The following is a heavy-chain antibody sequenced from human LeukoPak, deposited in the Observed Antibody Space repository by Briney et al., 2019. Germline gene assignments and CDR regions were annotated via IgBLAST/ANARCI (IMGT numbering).Heavy chain of an antibody. CDR3: ARLGYCGAGTCPGYFGN. J-gene: IGHJ4*02. Sequence: ASVKVSCKASGYTFISYGISWVRQAPGQGLEWMGWISTYNGNTNYAQKLQGRVTMTTDTSTSTAYMELRSLRSDDTAVYYCARLGYCGAGTCPGYFGNWGQGTLVTVSS. D-gene: IGHD2-15*01. CDR1: GYTFISYG. CDR2: ISTYNGNT. V-gene: IGHV1-18*01.